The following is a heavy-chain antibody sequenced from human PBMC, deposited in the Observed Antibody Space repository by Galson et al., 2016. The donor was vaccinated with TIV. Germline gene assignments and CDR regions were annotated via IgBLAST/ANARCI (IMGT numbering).Heavy chain of an antibody. CDR2: GHHSGIT. J-gene: IGHJ3*02. V-gene: IGHV4-38-2*01. CDR1: SYSIGSGFF. Sequence: SETLSLTCAVSSYSIGSGFFWGWIRQTPGKGLEWIATGHHSGITYYNPSLKSRVAISLDTSNNQFFLRLNSVTAADRAVYFCVRHEGGAFDIWGQGTMVTVSS. CDR3: VRHEGGAFDI.